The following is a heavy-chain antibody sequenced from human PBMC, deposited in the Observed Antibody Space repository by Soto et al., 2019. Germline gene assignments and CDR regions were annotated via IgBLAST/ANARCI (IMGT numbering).Heavy chain of an antibody. CDR2: IIPIFGTA. CDR1: GGTFSSYA. J-gene: IGHJ4*02. Sequence: SVKVSCKASGGTFSSYAISWVRQAPGQGLEWMGGIIPIFGTANYAQKFQGRVTITADESTSTAYMELSSLRSEDTAVYYCARWFGQWLAPSPFLYSGQGTLVTVSS. D-gene: IGHD6-19*01. CDR3: ARWFGQWLAPSPFLY. V-gene: IGHV1-69*13.